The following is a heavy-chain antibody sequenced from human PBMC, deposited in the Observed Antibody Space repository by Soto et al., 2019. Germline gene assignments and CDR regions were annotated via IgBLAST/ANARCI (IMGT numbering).Heavy chain of an antibody. CDR1: GFTFSSYA. CDR2: ISGGGGST. CDR3: TKDPPSYYDHGGYYILQMDF. V-gene: IGHV3-23*04. D-gene: IGHD3-22*01. J-gene: IGHJ6*02. Sequence: EVRLVDSGGGLVQPGGSLRLSCAASGFTFSSYAMTWVRQAPGKGLEWVSAISGGGGSTYYADSLKGRSTIARDHSKNTLYLQMNSLRAEDTAVYYCTKDPPSYYDHGGYYILQMDFWGQGTTVTVSS.